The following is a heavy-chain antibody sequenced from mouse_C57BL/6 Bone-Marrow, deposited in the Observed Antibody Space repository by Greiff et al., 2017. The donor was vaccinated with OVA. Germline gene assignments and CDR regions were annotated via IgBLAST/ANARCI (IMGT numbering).Heavy chain of an antibody. CDR3: TRGYYFDY. Sequence: VQLQQSGAELARPGASVKMSCKASGYTFTSYTIHWVKQRPGQGLEWIGYIDPNNDDTNYNQKFKGKATLTADKSSSTAYMQLSSLTSEDSAVYYCTRGYYFDYWGQGTTLTVSS. CDR1: GYTFTSYT. J-gene: IGHJ2*01. CDR2: IDPNNDDT. V-gene: IGHV1-4*01.